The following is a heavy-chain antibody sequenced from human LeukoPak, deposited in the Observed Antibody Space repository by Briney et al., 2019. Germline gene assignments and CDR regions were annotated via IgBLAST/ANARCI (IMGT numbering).Heavy chain of an antibody. Sequence: PGGSLRLSCAASGFIFENYGMQWVRQAPGKGLEWLAVIWYDGSKKYYADSVKGRFTISRDDSKNTVYLQMNSLRAEDTAVYYCARDFCTTTTCLDYWGQGTLVTVSS. V-gene: IGHV3-33*01. J-gene: IGHJ4*02. CDR2: IWYDGSKK. CDR3: ARDFCTTTTCLDY. D-gene: IGHD3/OR15-3a*01. CDR1: GFIFENYG.